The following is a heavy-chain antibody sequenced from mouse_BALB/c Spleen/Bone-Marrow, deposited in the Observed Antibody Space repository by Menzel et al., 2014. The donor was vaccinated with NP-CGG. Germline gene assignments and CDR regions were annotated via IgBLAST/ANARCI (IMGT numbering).Heavy chain of an antibody. CDR1: GYTFTSYW. CDR3: ARGTGRAMMEY. J-gene: IGHJ4*01. CDR2: IHPSNGRT. V-gene: IGHV1S81*02. Sequence: QVQLQQSGTELVKPGASVKLSCKASGYTFTSYWIHWVKQRPGQGLEWIGEIHPSNGRTNYSEKFKTKATLTVDKSSTTAHMQLRSLTSEDSAVYYCARGTGRAMMEYWGQGTSVTVAS. D-gene: IGHD3-2*01.